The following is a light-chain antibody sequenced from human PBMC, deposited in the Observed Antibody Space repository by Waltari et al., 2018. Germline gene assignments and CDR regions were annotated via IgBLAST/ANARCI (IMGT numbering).Light chain of an antibody. Sequence: QSALTQPASVSGSPGQSITISCTGTNNDIGDYNFVSWYQRHPGKAPKLMIFDVTRWSSGVSHRFSGSKSGNTASLTISGLQPEDEADYFCASYTSTNTVVFGGGTRVTVL. J-gene: IGLJ2*01. CDR2: DVT. CDR1: NNDIGDYNF. V-gene: IGLV2-14*01. CDR3: ASYTSTNTVV.